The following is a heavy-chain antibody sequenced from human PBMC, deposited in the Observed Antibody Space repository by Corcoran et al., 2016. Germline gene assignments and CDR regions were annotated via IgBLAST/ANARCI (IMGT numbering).Heavy chain of an antibody. Sequence: EVQLVESGGGLVQPGGSLRLSCAASGFTFTNYAMSWVRQTPGKGLEWVSGITSGGSSTYYADSVKVRFTISSDNSNNMLDLQMNSLRAEDTAIYYCANKAIAARPPMGWGQGTLVTVSS. D-gene: IGHD6-6*01. CDR3: ANKAIAARPPMG. J-gene: IGHJ4*02. V-gene: IGHV3-23*04. CDR1: GFTFTNYA. CDR2: ITSGGSST.